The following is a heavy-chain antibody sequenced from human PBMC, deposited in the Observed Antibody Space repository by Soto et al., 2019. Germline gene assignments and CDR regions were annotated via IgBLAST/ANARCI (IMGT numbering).Heavy chain of an antibody. CDR1: GFIFSNAW. Sequence: GGSLRLSCAASGFIFSNAWMNWVRQAPGKGLEWVGRIQTKADGATTDYAALVKGRFFISRDDSTNTLYLQMNSLKTDDTAVYYCTTLTMLLVQLDYWGQGTLVSVSS. V-gene: IGHV3-15*07. J-gene: IGHJ4*02. D-gene: IGHD2-15*01. CDR3: TTLTMLLVQLDY. CDR2: IQTKADGATT.